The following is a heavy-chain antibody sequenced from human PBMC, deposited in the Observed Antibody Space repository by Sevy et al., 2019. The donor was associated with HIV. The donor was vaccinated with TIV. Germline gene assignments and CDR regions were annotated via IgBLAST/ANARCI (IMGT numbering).Heavy chain of an antibody. V-gene: IGHV3-9*01. CDR1: GFKFDDYA. CDR2: LSWNGETI. D-gene: IGHD2-15*01. Sequence: GGYLRLSCTASGFKFDDYAMHWVRQAPGKGLEWVSGLSWNGETIGYPDSVKGRFIISRDNARKSLYLQMDSLRAEDTAFYYCAKGDICSWFPFFDCWGQGTLVTVSS. J-gene: IGHJ4*01. CDR3: AKGDICSWFPFFDC.